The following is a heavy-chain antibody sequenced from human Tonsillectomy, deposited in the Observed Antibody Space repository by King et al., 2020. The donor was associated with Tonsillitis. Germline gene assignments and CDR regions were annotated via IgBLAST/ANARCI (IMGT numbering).Heavy chain of an antibody. CDR2: IPYDGSYK. Sequence: QLVQSGGGVVQPGRSLRLSCAASGFTFRSYGMHWVRQAPGKGLEWVAVIPYDGSYKYYADSVKGRFTISRDNSKNTLYLQMNSLRAEDTAVYYCAKDSPYGAYYYGMDVWGQGTTVTVSS. J-gene: IGHJ6*02. CDR3: AKDSPYGAYYYGMDV. V-gene: IGHV3-30*18. CDR1: GFTFRSYG. D-gene: IGHD4/OR15-4a*01.